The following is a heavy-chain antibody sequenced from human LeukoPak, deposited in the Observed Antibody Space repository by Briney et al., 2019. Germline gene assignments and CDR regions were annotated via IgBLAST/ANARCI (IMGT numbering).Heavy chain of an antibody. D-gene: IGHD4-17*01. CDR2: INEGGSRR. J-gene: IGHJ4*02. V-gene: IGHV3-7*03. CDR3: ARAVTSTEGY. Sequence: PGGSLRLSCAASGFVFSSYWMTWVRKAPGKGLEWVASINEGGSRRYYVDSVKGRFTISRDNAQKSLYLEMDSLGADDTAVYYCARAVTSTEGYWGQGTLVTVSS. CDR1: GFVFSSYW.